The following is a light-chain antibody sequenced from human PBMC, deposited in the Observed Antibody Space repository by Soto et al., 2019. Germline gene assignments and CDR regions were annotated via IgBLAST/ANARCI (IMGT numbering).Light chain of an antibody. CDR3: QQYGLPPHS. Sequence: EIVLTQSPGTLSLSPGERATLSCRASQSVYNNYLAWYQQKPGQTPRLPVNGASNRATGIPDRFSGGGSGTDFTLTISSLEPEDFAVYYCQQYGLPPHSFGQGNRVEIK. CDR2: GAS. CDR1: QSVYNNY. V-gene: IGKV3-20*01. J-gene: IGKJ2*01.